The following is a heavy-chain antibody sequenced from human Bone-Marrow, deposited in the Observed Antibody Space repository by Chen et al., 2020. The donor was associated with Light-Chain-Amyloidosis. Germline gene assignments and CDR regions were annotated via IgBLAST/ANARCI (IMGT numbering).Heavy chain of an antibody. J-gene: IGHJ6*02. CDR3: ARDRATTVTPSGLTTLYFYYGMDV. CDR1: GYSFTDYY. CDR2: INPKSGGT. V-gene: IGHV1-2*02. Sequence: QVQLVQSGAEVRKPGASVKVSCKASGYSFTDYYIVWVRQAPGQGLEWMGWINPKSGGTNAPQSFQGRVTMTRDTSVNTAYLELSRLTSDDKDVYYCARDRATTVTPSGLTTLYFYYGMDVWGQGTTVTVSS. D-gene: IGHD4-17*01.